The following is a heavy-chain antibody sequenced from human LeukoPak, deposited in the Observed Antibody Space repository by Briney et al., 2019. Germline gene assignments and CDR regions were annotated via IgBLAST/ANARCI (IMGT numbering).Heavy chain of an antibody. V-gene: IGHV1-2*02. Sequence: GASVKVSCKASGYTFTGYYIHWVRQAPGQGLEWMGWINPNSGGTNYAQKFQGRVTMTRATSISSAYMELSRLRSDDTAVYYCARDTYYDILTGYYPYWGQRTLVTVSS. CDR2: INPNSGGT. CDR3: ARDTYYDILTGYYPY. J-gene: IGHJ4*02. CDR1: GYTFTGYY. D-gene: IGHD3-9*01.